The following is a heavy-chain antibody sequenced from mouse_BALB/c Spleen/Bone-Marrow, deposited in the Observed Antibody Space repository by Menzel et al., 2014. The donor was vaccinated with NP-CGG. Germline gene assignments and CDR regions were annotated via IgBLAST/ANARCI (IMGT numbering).Heavy chain of an antibody. D-gene: IGHD1-2*01. CDR2: IDPASGDT. CDR1: GFNIKDTY. CDR3: ALITAATFSYWYFDV. V-gene: IGHV14-3*02. Sequence: EVQLQQSGAELVKPGASVKLSCTASGFNIKDTYIHWVMQRPEQGLAWIGRIDPASGDTKFDPKFQGKATITADTSSNTAYLQVTSLTSEDTAVYYCALITAATFSYWYFDVWGAGTTVTVSS. J-gene: IGHJ1*01.